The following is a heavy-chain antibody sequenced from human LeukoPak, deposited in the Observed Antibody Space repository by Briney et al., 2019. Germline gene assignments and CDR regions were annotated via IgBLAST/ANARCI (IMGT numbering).Heavy chain of an antibody. CDR3: ARGLGYCSGGSCYPHFFGY. Sequence: PSETLSLTCAVYGGSFSGYYWSWIRQPPGKGLEWIGEINHSGSTNYNPSLKSRATISVDTSKNQFSLKLSSVTAADTAVYYCARGLGYCSGGSCYPHFFGYWGQGTLVTVSS. CDR1: GGSFSGYY. V-gene: IGHV4-34*01. CDR2: INHSGST. J-gene: IGHJ4*02. D-gene: IGHD2-15*01.